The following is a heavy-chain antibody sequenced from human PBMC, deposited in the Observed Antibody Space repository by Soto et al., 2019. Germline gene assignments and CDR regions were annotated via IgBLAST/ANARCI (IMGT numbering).Heavy chain of an antibody. V-gene: IGHV1-2*04. CDR2: INPNSGGT. D-gene: IGHD3-10*01. CDR1: GYTFTGYY. J-gene: IGHJ6*02. CDR3: ARGWFGELYYYYCGMDV. Sequence: ASVKVSCKASGYTFTGYYMHWVRQAPGQGLEWMGWINPNSGGTNYAQKFQGWVTMTRDTSISTAYMELSRLRSDDTAVYYCARGWFGELYYYYCGMDVWGQVTTVTVSS.